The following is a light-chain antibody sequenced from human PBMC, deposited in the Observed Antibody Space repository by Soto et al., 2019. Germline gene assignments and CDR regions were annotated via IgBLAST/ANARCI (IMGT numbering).Light chain of an antibody. CDR3: QQDAASPRT. CDR2: GAS. CDR1: QSVSNNY. Sequence: EVVLTQSPGTLSLSPRERATLSCRASQSVSNNYLAWYQHKPGQAPRLLIYGASNRAPGIPDRFSGSGSGPDFPLTISRLEPEDFAVYYCQQDAASPRTFGQGTLVEVK. V-gene: IGKV3-20*01. J-gene: IGKJ1*01.